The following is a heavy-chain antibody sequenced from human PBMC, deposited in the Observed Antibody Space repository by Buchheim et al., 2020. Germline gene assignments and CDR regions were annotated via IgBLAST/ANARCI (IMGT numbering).Heavy chain of an antibody. V-gene: IGHV1-2*02. CDR1: GYTFTGYY. J-gene: IGHJ5*02. D-gene: IGHD2-2*01. CDR2: INPNSGGT. CDR3: ARERELGYCSSTSCRLNWFDP. Sequence: QVQLVQSGAEVKKPGASVKVSCKASGYTFTGYYMHWVRQAPGQGLEWMGWINPNSGGTNYAQKFQGRVTMTRDTSISTAYMELSRLRSDDTAVYYCARERELGYCSSTSCRLNWFDPWGQGTL.